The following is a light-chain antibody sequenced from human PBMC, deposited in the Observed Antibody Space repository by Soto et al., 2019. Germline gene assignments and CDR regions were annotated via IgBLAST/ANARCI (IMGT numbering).Light chain of an antibody. V-gene: IGLV2-11*01. CDR2: DVS. CDR3: CSYAGGFIFA. J-gene: IGLJ2*01. CDR1: SSDIGGYNY. Sequence: QSALTQPRSVSGSPGQSVTISCIGTSSDIGGYNYVSWYQQHPGKAPKLIIYDVSKWPSGVPDRFSGPKFGNTASLTISGLQAEDEADYYCCSYAGGFIFAFGGGTKLTVL.